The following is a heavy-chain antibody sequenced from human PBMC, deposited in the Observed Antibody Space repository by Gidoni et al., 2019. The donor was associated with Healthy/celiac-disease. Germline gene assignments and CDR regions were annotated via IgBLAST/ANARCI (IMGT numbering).Heavy chain of an antibody. CDR1: RCACGGHA. V-gene: IGHV3-23*01. Sequence: EVKMLESGGGLLRPGGSLRFSWSASRCACGGHAMSWVRQAAGKGLEGFSAISGSVGSAYDADAVKGRFTIARDNSKNTLYLKMISLRAEDTAVYYCAKVGGRYSYGLGYFDYWGQGTLVTVSS. CDR3: AKVGGRYSYGLGYFDY. CDR2: ISGSVGSA. D-gene: IGHD5-18*01. J-gene: IGHJ4*02.